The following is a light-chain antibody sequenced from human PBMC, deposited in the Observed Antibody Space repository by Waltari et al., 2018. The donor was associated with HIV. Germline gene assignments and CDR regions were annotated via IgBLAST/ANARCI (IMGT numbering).Light chain of an antibody. CDR2: STN. J-gene: IGLJ2*01. Sequence: QTVVTQEPSFSVSPGGTVTLTCGLSSGSVSTSYYPMWYQQTPGQAPRTLIYSTNTRSSGVPDRFSGSILGNKAALTITGAQADDESDYYCVLYMGSGIGVFGGGTKLTVL. CDR1: SGSVSTSYY. CDR3: VLYMGSGIGV. V-gene: IGLV8-61*01.